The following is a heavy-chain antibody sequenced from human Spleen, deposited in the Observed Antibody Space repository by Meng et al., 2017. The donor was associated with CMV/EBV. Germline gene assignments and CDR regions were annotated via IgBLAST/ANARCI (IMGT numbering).Heavy chain of an antibody. CDR2: IKQDGSEN. J-gene: IGHJ6*02. CDR1: GFAFSSYW. CDR3: ARVPAANYYYYYGMDV. V-gene: IGHV3-7*01. Sequence: GGSLRLSCAASGFAFSSYWMSWVRQAPGKGLVWVANIKQDGSENYYVESVKGRFTISRDNAKNSLYLQMNSLRAEDTAVYYCARVPAANYYYYYGMDVWGQGTTVTVSS. D-gene: IGHD2-2*01.